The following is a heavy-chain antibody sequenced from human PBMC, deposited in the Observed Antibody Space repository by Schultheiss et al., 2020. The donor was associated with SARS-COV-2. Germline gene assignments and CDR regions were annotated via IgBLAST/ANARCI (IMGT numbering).Heavy chain of an antibody. CDR2: ISAYNGNT. Sequence: ASVKVSCKASGYTFTSYGISWVRQAPGQGLEWMGWISAYNGNTNYAQKLQGRVTMTTDTSTSTAYMELRSLRSDDTAVYYCARERVPAASAPCFDYWGQGTLVTVSS. J-gene: IGHJ4*02. CDR3: ARERVPAASAPCFDY. V-gene: IGHV1-18*01. D-gene: IGHD2-2*01. CDR1: GYTFTSYG.